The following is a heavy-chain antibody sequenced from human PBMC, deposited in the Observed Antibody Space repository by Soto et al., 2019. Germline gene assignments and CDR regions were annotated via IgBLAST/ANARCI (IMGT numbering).Heavy chain of an antibody. Sequence: PGGSLRLSCAASGFTFSSYWMHWVRQAPGKGLVWVSRINSDGSSTSYADSVKGRFTISRDNAKNTLYLQMNSLRAEDTAVYYCARRLGRFLEWPNLHGMDVWGQGTTVTVSS. CDR1: GFTFSSYW. D-gene: IGHD3-3*01. CDR3: ARRLGRFLEWPNLHGMDV. V-gene: IGHV3-74*01. CDR2: INSDGSST. J-gene: IGHJ6*02.